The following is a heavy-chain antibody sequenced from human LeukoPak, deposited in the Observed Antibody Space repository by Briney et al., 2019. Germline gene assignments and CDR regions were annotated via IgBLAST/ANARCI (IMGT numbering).Heavy chain of an antibody. J-gene: IGHJ3*02. CDR3: ARADYDAFDI. Sequence: GGSPRLSCAASGFTFSDYYMSCIRQAPGKGLEWVSYISSSGTTIYYADSVKGRFTISRDNAKNSLYLQMNSLRAEDTAVYYCARADYDAFDIWGQGTMVTVSS. V-gene: IGHV3-11*01. CDR1: GFTFSDYY. CDR2: ISSSGTTI. D-gene: IGHD4-11*01.